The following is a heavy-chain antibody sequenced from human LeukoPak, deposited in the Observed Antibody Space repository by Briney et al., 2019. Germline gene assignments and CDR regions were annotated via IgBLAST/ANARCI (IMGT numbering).Heavy chain of an antibody. V-gene: IGHV4-31*03. D-gene: IGHD2/OR15-2a*01. CDR1: GGSISSGGYY. J-gene: IGHJ4*02. CDR2: IYYSGTT. Sequence: SQTLSLTCTVSGGSISSGGYYWSWIRQHPGKGLEWIGSIYYSGTTYYNPSLKSRVTISVDTSKNQFSLKLSSVTAADTAVYYCAGDRDSTNYFDYWGQGTLVTVSS. CDR3: AGDRDSTNYFDY.